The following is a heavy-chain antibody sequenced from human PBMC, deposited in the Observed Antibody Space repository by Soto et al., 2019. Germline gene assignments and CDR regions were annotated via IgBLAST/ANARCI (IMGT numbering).Heavy chain of an antibody. D-gene: IGHD3-9*01. Sequence: ASVKVSCKASGFTFTSSAMQWVRQARGQRLEWIGWIVVGSGNTNYAQKFRERVTITRDMSTSTAYMELSSLRSEDTAVYYCAVISGLRYFDPDAFDIWGQGTMVTVSS. V-gene: IGHV1-58*02. CDR3: AVISGLRYFDPDAFDI. CDR1: GFTFTSSA. J-gene: IGHJ3*02. CDR2: IVVGSGNT.